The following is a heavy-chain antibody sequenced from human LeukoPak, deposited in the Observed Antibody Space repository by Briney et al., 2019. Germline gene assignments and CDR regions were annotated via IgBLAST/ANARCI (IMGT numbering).Heavy chain of an antibody. CDR1: GFTFSSYG. Sequence: GGPLRLSCAASGFTFSSYGMHWVRQAPGKGLEWVAVIWYDGSNKYYADSVKGRFTISRDNSKNTLYLQMNSLRAEDTAVYYCAREPPGNYDSSGHYYAYFDCWGQGTLVTVSS. CDR2: IWYDGSNK. D-gene: IGHD3-22*01. V-gene: IGHV3-33*01. J-gene: IGHJ4*02. CDR3: AREPPGNYDSSGHYYAYFDC.